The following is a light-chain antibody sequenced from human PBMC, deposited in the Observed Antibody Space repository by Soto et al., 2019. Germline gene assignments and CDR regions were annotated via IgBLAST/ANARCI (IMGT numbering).Light chain of an antibody. J-gene: IGKJ5*01. V-gene: IGKV3-11*01. CDR2: DAS. CDR1: QSVGTY. Sequence: LTPSRGTLSLSPWERATLSCLASQSVGTYLAWYQQKPGQAPRLLIYDASNRATGIAPRFRGSGSGTDFTLTISSLEPEDFAVYYCQQRSNWPITFGQGTRLEI. CDR3: QQRSNWPIT.